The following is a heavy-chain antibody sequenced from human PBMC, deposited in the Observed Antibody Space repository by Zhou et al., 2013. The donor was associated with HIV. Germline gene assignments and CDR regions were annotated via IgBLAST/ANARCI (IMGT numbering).Heavy chain of an antibody. CDR3: ARARMVDNYYYYGMDV. CDR1: GYTFTSYG. J-gene: IGHJ6*02. CDR2: VIPLSGTT. D-gene: IGHD5-12*01. V-gene: IGHV1-69*06. Sequence: QVQLVQSGAEVKKPGASVKVSCKASGYTFTSYGISWVRQAPGQGLEWMGGVIPLSGTTHFAPNFKGRFTISADKSNNTVYMEVSSLRSEDTAVYYCARARMVDNYYYYGMDVWGQGTTVTVSS.